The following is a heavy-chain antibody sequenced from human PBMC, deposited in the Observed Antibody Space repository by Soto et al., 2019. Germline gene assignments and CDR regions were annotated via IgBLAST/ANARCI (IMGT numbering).Heavy chain of an antibody. CDR3: ARDGEIFGVEPNDYGYFDY. D-gene: IGHD3-10*01. V-gene: IGHV3-30-3*01. CDR1: GFTFSSYA. Sequence: GGSLRLSCAASGFTFSSYAMHWVRQAPGKGLEWVAVISYDGSNKYYADSVKGRFTISRDNSKNTLYLQMNSLRAEDTAVYYCARDGEIFGVEPNDYGYFDYWGQGTLVTVSS. CDR2: ISYDGSNK. J-gene: IGHJ4*02.